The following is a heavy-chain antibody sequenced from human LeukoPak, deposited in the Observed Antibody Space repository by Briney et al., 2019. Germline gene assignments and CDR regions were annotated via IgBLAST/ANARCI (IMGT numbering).Heavy chain of an antibody. D-gene: IGHD3-16*01. J-gene: IGHJ6*04. CDR3: ARDQGKGKLRITSLIDV. CDR1: GFTFSSYA. V-gene: IGHV3-30*04. CDR2: ISYDGSNK. Sequence: GGSLRLSCAASGFTFSSYAMHWVRQAPGKGLEWVAVISYDGSNKYYADSVKGRFTISRDNSKNTLYLQMNSLRAEDTAVYYCARDQGKGKLRITSLIDVWGKGTTVTVSS.